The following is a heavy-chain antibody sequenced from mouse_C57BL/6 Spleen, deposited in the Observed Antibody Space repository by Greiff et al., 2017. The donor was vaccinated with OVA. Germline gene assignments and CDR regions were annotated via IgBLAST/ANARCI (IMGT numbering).Heavy chain of an antibody. CDR3: ARHEGNGYDWNAMDY. V-gene: IGHV2-6-1*01. Sequence: QVQLKESGPGLVAPSQSLSITCTVSGFSLTSYGVHWVRQPPGKGLEWLVVIWSDGSTTYNSALKSRLSISKDNSKSQVFLKMNSLQTDDTAMYYCARHEGNGYDWNAMDYWGQGTSVTVSS. D-gene: IGHD2-2*01. J-gene: IGHJ4*01. CDR2: IWSDGST. CDR1: GFSLTSYG.